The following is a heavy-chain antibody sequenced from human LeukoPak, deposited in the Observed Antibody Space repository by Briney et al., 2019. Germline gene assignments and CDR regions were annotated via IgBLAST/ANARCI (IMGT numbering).Heavy chain of an antibody. D-gene: IGHD3-22*01. V-gene: IGHV5-51*01. CDR2: IYPGDSDT. CDR1: GYSFTSYW. CDR3: ARLRDYYDSSGYPHFDY. Sequence: GESLKISCKGSGYSFTSYWIGWVRQMPGKGLEWMGIIYPGDSDTRYSPSFQGQVTISADKSISTAYLQWSSLKASDTAMYYCARLRDYYDSSGYPHFDYWGQGTLVTASS. J-gene: IGHJ4*02.